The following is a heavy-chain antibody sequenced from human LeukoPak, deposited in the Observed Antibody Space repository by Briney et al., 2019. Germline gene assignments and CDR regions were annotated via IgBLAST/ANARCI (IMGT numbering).Heavy chain of an antibody. D-gene: IGHD3-22*01. CDR3: ARFYDSSGYYFAN. CDR1: GGSFSGYY. Sequence: PSETLSLTCAVYGGSFSGYYWSWTRQPPGKGLEWIGYIYHSGSTYYNPSLKSRVTISVDRSKNQFSLKLSSVTAADTAVYYCARFYDSSGYYFANWGQGTLVTVSS. J-gene: IGHJ4*02. V-gene: IGHV4-34*01. CDR2: IYHSGST.